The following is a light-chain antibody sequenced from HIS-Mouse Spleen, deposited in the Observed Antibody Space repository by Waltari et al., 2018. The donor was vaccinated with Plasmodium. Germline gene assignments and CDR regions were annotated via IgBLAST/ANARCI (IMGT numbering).Light chain of an antibody. Sequence: SYVLIQPPSVSVAPGQTARITCGGDKIGSKSVKWYQQKPGQAPVLGVYDDSDRPSGIPERFSGSNSGNTATLTISRVEAGDEADYYCQVWDSSSDHVVFGGGTKLTVL. CDR1: KIGSKS. V-gene: IGLV3-21*02. CDR3: QVWDSSSDHVV. CDR2: DDS. J-gene: IGLJ2*01.